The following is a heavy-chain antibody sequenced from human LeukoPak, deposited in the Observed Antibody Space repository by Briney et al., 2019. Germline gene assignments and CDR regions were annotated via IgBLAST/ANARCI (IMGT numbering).Heavy chain of an antibody. J-gene: IGHJ4*02. V-gene: IGHV4-59*11. CDR1: GGSITSHY. Sequence: SETLSLTCTVSGGSITSHYWSWLRQPPGKGLEWLGYISYSGSAGYNPSHQRRVTISIDTPKNQFSLRLSSVTAADTAVYYCARRDVATGIDFWGQGTLVTVSS. CDR3: ARRDVATGIDF. CDR2: ISYSGSA.